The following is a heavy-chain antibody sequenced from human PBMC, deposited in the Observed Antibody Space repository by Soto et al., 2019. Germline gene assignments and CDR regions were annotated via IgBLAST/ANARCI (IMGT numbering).Heavy chain of an antibody. CDR1: GFSLSTSGVG. Sequence: QITLKESGPTLVKPTQTLTLTCTFSGFSLSTSGVGVGWIRQPPGKALEWLALIYWDDDKRYSPSLKSRLTITKDTSKNQVVLTLTNIDPVDTATYYCAHRRAYYDILTGYQNWYFDLWGRGTLVTVSS. CDR2: IYWDDDK. CDR3: AHRRAYYDILTGYQNWYFDL. J-gene: IGHJ2*01. V-gene: IGHV2-5*02. D-gene: IGHD3-9*01.